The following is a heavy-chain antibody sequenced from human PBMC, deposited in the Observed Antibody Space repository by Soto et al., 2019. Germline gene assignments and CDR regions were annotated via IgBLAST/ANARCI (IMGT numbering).Heavy chain of an antibody. D-gene: IGHD6-13*01. CDR1: GGSISSGGYY. V-gene: IGHV4-31*03. Sequence: QVQLQESGPGLVKPSQTLSLTCTVSGGSISSGGYYWSWIRQHPGKGLEWIGYIYYSGSTYYNPSLMSRVTISVDTSKNQFSLKLSSVTAADTAVYYCARGGSGYSSSWYQTRTFDIWGQGTMVTVSS. J-gene: IGHJ3*02. CDR3: ARGGSGYSSSWYQTRTFDI. CDR2: IYYSGST.